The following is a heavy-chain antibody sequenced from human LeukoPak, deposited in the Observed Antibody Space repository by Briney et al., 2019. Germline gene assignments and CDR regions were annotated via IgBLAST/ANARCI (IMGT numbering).Heavy chain of an antibody. CDR3: ARDLSGLEWLSWGFDY. J-gene: IGHJ4*02. CDR1: GFTFSSYS. CDR2: ISSSSSYI. Sequence: PGGSLGLSCAASGFTFSSYSMNWVRQAPGKGLEWVSSISSSSSYIYYADSVKGRFTISRDNAKNSLYLQMNSLRAEDTAVYYCARDLSGLEWLSWGFDYWGQGTLVTVSS. D-gene: IGHD3-3*01. V-gene: IGHV3-21*01.